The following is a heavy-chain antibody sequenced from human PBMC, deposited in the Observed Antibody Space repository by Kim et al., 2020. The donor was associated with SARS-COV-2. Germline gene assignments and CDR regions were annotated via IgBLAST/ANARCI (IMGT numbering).Heavy chain of an antibody. Sequence: GGSLRLSCAASGFTFTSYGMHWVRQAPGKGLEWVAVISYDGSNKYYADSVKGRFTISRDNSKNTLYLQMNSLRVEDTAVYYCAKDNSSTWFNYYYYYYMDVWGKGTTVTVSS. CDR3: AKDNSSTWFNYYYYYYMDV. V-gene: IGHV3-30*18. CDR1: GFTFTSYG. D-gene: IGHD6-13*01. J-gene: IGHJ6*03. CDR2: ISYDGSNK.